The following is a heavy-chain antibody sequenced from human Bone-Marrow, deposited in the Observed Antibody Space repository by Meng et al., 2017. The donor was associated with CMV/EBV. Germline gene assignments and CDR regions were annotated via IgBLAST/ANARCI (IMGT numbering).Heavy chain of an antibody. Sequence: GESLKISCAASGFTFDDYGMHWVRQAPGKGLEWVTFIQYDGSNKYYADSVKGRFIISRDNSKNTLYLQMNSLRAEDTAVYYCAKASQHDYRCFDYWGQGTLVTVSS. CDR1: GFTFDDYG. CDR2: IQYDGSNK. CDR3: AKASQHDYRCFDY. J-gene: IGHJ4*02. V-gene: IGHV3-30*02. D-gene: IGHD4-11*01.